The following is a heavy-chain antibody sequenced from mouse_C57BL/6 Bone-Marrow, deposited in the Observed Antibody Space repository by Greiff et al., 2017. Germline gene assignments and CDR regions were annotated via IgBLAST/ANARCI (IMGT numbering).Heavy chain of an antibody. CDR1: GYTFTSYW. CDR2: IHPNSGST. J-gene: IGHJ2*01. V-gene: IGHV1-64*01. CDR3: ARWATVVATDY. D-gene: IGHD1-1*01. Sequence: VQLQQPGAELVKPGASVKLSCKASGYTFTSYWMHWVKQRPGQGLEWIGMIHPNSGSTNYNEKFKSKATLTVDKSSSTAYMKLSSLTSEDSAVYYCARWATVVATDYWGQGTTLTVSS.